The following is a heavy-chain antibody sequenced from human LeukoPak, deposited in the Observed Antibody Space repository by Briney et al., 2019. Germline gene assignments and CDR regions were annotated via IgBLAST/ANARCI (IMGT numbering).Heavy chain of an antibody. V-gene: IGHV4-39*01. D-gene: IGHD3-22*01. Sequence: PSETLSLTCCLSGDSVSRSDSYWDWIRQPPGKGLQWIGTIYYSGRTYYSPSLKSRVTMSVDTSNNQFSLNLRSVTAADTAVYYCARRRYYDGSGYLEWGQGTLLSVYS. CDR1: GDSVSRSDSY. CDR2: IYYSGRT. J-gene: IGHJ1*01. CDR3: ARRRYYDGSGYLE.